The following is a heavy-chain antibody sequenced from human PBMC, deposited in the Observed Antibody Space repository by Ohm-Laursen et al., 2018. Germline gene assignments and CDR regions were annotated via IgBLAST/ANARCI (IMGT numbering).Heavy chain of an antibody. CDR2: IKPDASEE. CDR3: AGDPPEDSSWYADY. D-gene: IGHD6-13*01. CDR1: GFTMRNYW. J-gene: IGHJ4*02. Sequence: SLRLSCAAAGFTMRNYWMSWVRQAPGKGLEWVANIKPDASEEHYVDSVKGRFTISRDNANNSVYLQMNSLRAEDTAVYYCAGDPPEDSSWYADYWGQGTLVTVSP. V-gene: IGHV3-7*01.